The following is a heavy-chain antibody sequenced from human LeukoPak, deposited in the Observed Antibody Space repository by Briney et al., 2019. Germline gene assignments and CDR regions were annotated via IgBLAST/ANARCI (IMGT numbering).Heavy chain of an antibody. Sequence: GGSLRLSCVGSGYTFRNYGMHWVRQAPGKGLEWVALIWYDGTFKEYADSVKGRFTIPRDNSQSTMYLEMNSLRVEDSAVYYCARDDIVVIPAAIRRGNLYGMDVWGKGTTVTVSS. D-gene: IGHD2-2*01. CDR1: GYTFRNYG. CDR2: IWYDGTFK. CDR3: ARDDIVVIPAAIRRGNLYGMDV. V-gene: IGHV3-33*01. J-gene: IGHJ6*04.